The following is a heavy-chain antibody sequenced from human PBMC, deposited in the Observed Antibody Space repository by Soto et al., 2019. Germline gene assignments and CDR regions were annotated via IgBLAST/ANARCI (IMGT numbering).Heavy chain of an antibody. CDR1: GFTFSSYS. D-gene: IGHD4-17*01. J-gene: IGHJ6*02. CDR3: ARATVTKDYYYGMDV. Sequence: EVQLVESGGGLVKPGGSLRLSCAASGFTFSSYSMNWVRQAPGKGLEWVSSISSSSSYIYYADSVKGRFTISRDNAKNSLYLQMNSLRAEDTAVYYCARATVTKDYYYGMDVWGQGTTVTVSS. CDR2: ISSSSSYI. V-gene: IGHV3-21*01.